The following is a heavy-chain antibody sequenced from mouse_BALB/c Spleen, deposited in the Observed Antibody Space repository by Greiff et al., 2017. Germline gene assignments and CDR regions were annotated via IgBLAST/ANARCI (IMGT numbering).Heavy chain of an antibody. Sequence: VKLMESGPGLVAPSQSLSITCTVSGFSLTSYGVHWVRQPPGKGLEWLGVIWAGGSTNYNSALMSRLSISKDNSKSQVFLKMNSLQTDDTAMYYCAREDYDYAFAYWGQGTLVTVSA. J-gene: IGHJ3*01. CDR3: AREDYDYAFAY. CDR1: GFSLTSYG. V-gene: IGHV2-9*02. D-gene: IGHD2-4*01. CDR2: IWAGGST.